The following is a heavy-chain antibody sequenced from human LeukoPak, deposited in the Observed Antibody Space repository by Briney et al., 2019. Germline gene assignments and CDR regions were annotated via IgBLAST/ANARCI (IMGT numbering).Heavy chain of an antibody. J-gene: IGHJ6*03. CDR2: INHSGST. D-gene: IGHD3-10*01. Sequence: SETLSLTCAVYGGSFSGYYWSWIRQPPGKGLGWIGEINHSGSTNYNPSLKSRVTISVDTSKNQFSLKLSSVTAADTAVYYCARGKGRVYYYYYYMDVWGKGTTVTVSS. CDR1: GGSFSGYY. V-gene: IGHV4-34*01. CDR3: ARGKGRVYYYYYYMDV.